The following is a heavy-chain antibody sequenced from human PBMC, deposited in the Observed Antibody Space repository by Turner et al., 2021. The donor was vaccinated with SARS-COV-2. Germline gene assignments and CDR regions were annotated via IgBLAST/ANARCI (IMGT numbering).Heavy chain of an antibody. V-gene: IGHV4-34*01. Sequence: QVQLHQLSAGLLKPSETLSLPRRVSGRSFRGYFWTWICQTPEKGLEWIGDISHSGSANYNPSLSSRLTMSVDVAMNQFSLTLTSVSAADMAVYYCARGSEDETTGYSCVNFDSWAQGTPLIVSS. J-gene: IGHJ4*02. CDR3: ARGSEDETTGYSCVNFDS. CDR1: GRSFRGYF. D-gene: IGHD3-9*01. CDR2: ISHSGSA.